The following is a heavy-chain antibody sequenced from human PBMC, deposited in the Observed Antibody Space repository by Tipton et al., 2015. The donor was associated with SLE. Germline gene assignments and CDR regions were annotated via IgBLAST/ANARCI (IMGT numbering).Heavy chain of an antibody. CDR1: GGSISSYY. D-gene: IGHD2-15*01. CDR2: IYYSGST. J-gene: IGHJ3*02. V-gene: IGHV4-59*01. Sequence: TLSLTCTVSGGSISSYYWSWIRQPPGKGLEWIGYIYYSGSTNYNPSLKSRVTISVDTSKNQFSLKLSSVTAADTAVYYCARDTCSGGSCYYDPAFDIWSQGTMVTVSS. CDR3: ARDTCSGGSCYYDPAFDI.